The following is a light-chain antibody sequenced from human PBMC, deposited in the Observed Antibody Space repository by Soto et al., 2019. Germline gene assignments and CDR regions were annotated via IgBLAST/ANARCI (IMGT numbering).Light chain of an antibody. CDR1: SSNIGSNY. J-gene: IGLJ3*02. V-gene: IGLV1-47*01. Sequence: QSVLTQPPSASGTPGQRVTISCSGGSSNIGSNYVYWYQQFPGTAPKLLIYRNNQRPSGVPDLFSGSKSGTSASLAISGLRSHDDAHYYCPPWHHSLSRHYVFRGGTKLTVL. CDR3: PPWHHSLSRHYV. CDR2: RNN.